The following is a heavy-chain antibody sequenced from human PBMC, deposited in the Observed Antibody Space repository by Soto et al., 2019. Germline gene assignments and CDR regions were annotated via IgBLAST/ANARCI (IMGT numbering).Heavy chain of an antibody. J-gene: IGHJ6*02. CDR3: TTDGGYGDYYYYGMDV. CDR1: GFTVSSNY. CDR2: IYSGGST. Sequence: PGGSLRLSCAASGFTVSSNYMSWVRQAPEKGLEWVSVIYSGGSTYYADSVKGRFTISRDNSKNTLYLQMNSLRAEDTAVYYCTTDGGYGDYYYYGMDVWGQGTTVTVSS. D-gene: IGHD4-17*01. V-gene: IGHV3-66*01.